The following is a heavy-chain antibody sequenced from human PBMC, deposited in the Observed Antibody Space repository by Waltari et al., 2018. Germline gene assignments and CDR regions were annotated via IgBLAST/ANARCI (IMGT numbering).Heavy chain of an antibody. Sequence: EVQLVESGGGLVQPGRSLRLSCAASGFTFDDYAMHWVRQAPGKGLGGGSGISWNRGSIGYADSVKGRFTISRDNAKNSLYLQMNSLRAEDMAFYYCAKQGSTGWSHQRGFDSWGQGTLVTISS. CDR2: ISWNRGSI. D-gene: IGHD6-19*01. CDR1: GFTFDDYA. J-gene: IGHJ4*02. CDR3: AKQGSTGWSHQRGFDS. V-gene: IGHV3-9*03.